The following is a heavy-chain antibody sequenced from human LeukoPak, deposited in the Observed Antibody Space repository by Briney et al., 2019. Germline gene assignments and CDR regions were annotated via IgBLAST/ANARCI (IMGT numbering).Heavy chain of an antibody. J-gene: IGHJ6*02. V-gene: IGHV4-34*01. Sequence: SETLSLTCAVYGGSFSGYYWSWIRQPPGKGLEWIGEINHSGSTNYNPSLKSRVTISVDTSKNQFSLKLSSLTAADTAVYYCARSRPYGSGSYYRYYYYYGMDVRGQGTTVTVSS. CDR1: GGSFSGYY. D-gene: IGHD3-10*01. CDR2: INHSGST. CDR3: ARSRPYGSGSYYRYYYYYGMDV.